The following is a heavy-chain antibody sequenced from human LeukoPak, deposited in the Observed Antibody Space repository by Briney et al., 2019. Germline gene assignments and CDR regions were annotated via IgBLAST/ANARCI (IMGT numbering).Heavy chain of an antibody. CDR2: ISISISYI. CDR3: GRWGFLEWLPQRGYYYYMDV. D-gene: IGHD3-3*01. J-gene: IGHJ6*03. CDR1: GFTFISYS. Sequence: PGGSLRLSSAASGFTFISYSLNGGAQAPGKGLEWVSSISISISYIYYAGSVKGRFTISRDNAKNSLYMQMNSLRAEDTDVYYCGRWGFLEWLPQRGYYYYMDVWGKGTTVTVSS. V-gene: IGHV3-21*01.